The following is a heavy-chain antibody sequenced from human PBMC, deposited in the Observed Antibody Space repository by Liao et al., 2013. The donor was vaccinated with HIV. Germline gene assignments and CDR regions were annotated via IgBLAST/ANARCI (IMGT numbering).Heavy chain of an antibody. CDR2: VYYTGTP. Sequence: QLQLQESGPGLVKPSDTLSLTCTVSGGSINNSHHYWGWIRQTPGRGLEWIGSVYYTGTPYYNTSLRSRVTLSVDTSKNQFSLSLYSVTAADTAVYFCARGGFYTYYYYYYYLDVWGERTGGHRLL. CDR3: ARGGFYTYYYYYYYLDV. CDR1: GGSINNSHHY. J-gene: IGHJ6*03. V-gene: IGHV4-39*07. D-gene: IGHD5-24*01.